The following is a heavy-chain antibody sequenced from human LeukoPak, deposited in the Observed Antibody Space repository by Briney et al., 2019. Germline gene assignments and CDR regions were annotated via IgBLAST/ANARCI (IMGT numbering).Heavy chain of an antibody. CDR2: IYSGGST. CDR1: GFTVSSDY. J-gene: IGHJ4*02. CDR3: ARDSSSGWYHDS. V-gene: IGHV3-53*01. Sequence: GGSLRLSCAASGFTVSSDYMSWVRQAPGQGLEWISVIYSGGSTYYSDSVKGRFSVSRDNSKNTLYLQMNSLRAEDTAIYYCARDSSSGWYHDSWGQGTLVTVSS. D-gene: IGHD6-19*01.